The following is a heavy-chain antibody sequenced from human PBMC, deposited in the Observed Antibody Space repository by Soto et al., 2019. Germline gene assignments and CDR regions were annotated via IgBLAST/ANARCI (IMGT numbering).Heavy chain of an antibody. CDR2: IDPSDSYT. CDR3: AWLITGTTSYYYYGMDV. CDR1: GYSFTSYW. J-gene: IGHJ6*01. V-gene: IGHV5-10-1*01. Sequence: GESLKISCKGSGYSFTSYWISWVRQMPGKGLEWMGRIDPSDSYTNYSPSFQGHVTISADKSISTAYLQWSSLKASDTAMYYCAWLITGTTSYYYYGMDVWGQGTTGTVSS. D-gene: IGHD1-7*01.